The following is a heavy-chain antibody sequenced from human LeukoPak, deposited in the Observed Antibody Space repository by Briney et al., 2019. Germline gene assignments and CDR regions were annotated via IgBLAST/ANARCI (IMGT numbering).Heavy chain of an antibody. D-gene: IGHD2-2*01. J-gene: IGHJ6*03. CDR3: ARVLCSRCYLPLWDYNHYMDA. CDR1: GYTFNSYG. V-gene: IGHV1-18*01. Sequence: ASVKVSCKASGYTFNSYGISWVRQAPGQGFEWMGWISTYSGNTNYAQKFQGRVTLTTDTSTNTAYMELRSLRSDDTAVYYCARVLCSRCYLPLWDYNHYMDAWGKGTTVTVSS. CDR2: ISTYSGNT.